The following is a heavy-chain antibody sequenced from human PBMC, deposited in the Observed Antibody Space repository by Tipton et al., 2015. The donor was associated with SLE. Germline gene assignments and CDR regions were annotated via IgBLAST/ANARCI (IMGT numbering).Heavy chain of an antibody. CDR3: ARRDIVVVVAAIGGAPYYMDV. V-gene: IGHV3-66*02. J-gene: IGHJ6*03. D-gene: IGHD2-15*01. Sequence: QLVQSGGGLVQPGGSLRLSCAASGFTVSNNYMSWVRQAPGKGLEWVSLIYSGGAPYYADSVKGRFTFSRDNSKNTLYLQMNSLRAEDTAVYYCARRDIVVVVAAIGGAPYYMDVWGKGTTVTVSS. CDR2: IYSGGAP. CDR1: GFTVSNNY.